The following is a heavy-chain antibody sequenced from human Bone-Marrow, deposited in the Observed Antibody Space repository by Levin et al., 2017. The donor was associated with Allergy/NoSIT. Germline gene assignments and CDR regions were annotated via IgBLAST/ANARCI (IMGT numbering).Heavy chain of an antibody. D-gene: IGHD2-21*02. Sequence: ETLSLTCAASGFTFSSYAMSWVRQAPGKGLEWVSAISGSGGSTYYADSVKGRFTISRDNSKNTLYLQMNSLRAEDTAVYYCAKDWLRVTSLLLDYWGQGTLVTVSS. V-gene: IGHV3-23*01. CDR2: ISGSGGST. CDR1: GFTFSSYA. CDR3: AKDWLRVTSLLLDY. J-gene: IGHJ4*02.